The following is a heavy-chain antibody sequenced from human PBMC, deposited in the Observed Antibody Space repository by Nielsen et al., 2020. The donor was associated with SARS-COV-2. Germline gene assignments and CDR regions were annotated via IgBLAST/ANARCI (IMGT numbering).Heavy chain of an antibody. Sequence: GESLKISCKGSGYTFTSYWISWVRQMPGKGLEWMGRIDPSDSYTNYSPSFQGHVTISADKSISTAYLQWSSLKASDTAMYYCARHFVPYYDSSGFNAFDIWGQGTMVTVSS. CDR2: IDPSDSYT. D-gene: IGHD3-22*01. V-gene: IGHV5-10-1*01. CDR1: GYTFTSYW. CDR3: ARHFVPYYDSSGFNAFDI. J-gene: IGHJ3*02.